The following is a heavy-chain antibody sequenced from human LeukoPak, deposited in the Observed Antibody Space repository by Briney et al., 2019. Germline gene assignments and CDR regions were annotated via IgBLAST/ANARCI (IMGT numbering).Heavy chain of an antibody. CDR3: AREEFRAARINDY. CDR1: GGTFSSYA. V-gene: IGHV1-69*04. J-gene: IGHJ4*02. CDR2: IIPILGIA. D-gene: IGHD6-6*01. Sequence: SVKVSCKASGGTFSSYAISWVRQAPGQGIEWMGRIIPILGIANYAQKFQGRVTITADKSTSTAYMELRSLRSEDTAVYYCAREEFRAARINDYWGQGTLVTVSS.